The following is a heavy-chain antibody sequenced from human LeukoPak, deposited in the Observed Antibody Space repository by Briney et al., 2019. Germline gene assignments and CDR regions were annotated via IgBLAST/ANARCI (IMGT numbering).Heavy chain of an antibody. Sequence: GGSLRLSCAASGFTFSSYGMHWVRQAPGKGLEWVAVISYDGGNKYYADSVKGRFTISRDNSKNTLYLQMNSLRAEDTAVYYCATARNDYSNYMDYWGQGTLVTVSS. V-gene: IGHV3-30*03. J-gene: IGHJ4*02. CDR3: ATARNDYSNYMDY. D-gene: IGHD4-11*01. CDR2: ISYDGGNK. CDR1: GFTFSSYG.